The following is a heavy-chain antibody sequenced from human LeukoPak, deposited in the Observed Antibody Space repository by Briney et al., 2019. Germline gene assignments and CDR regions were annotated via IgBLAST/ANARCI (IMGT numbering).Heavy chain of an antibody. J-gene: IGHJ5*02. CDR2: IIPIFGTA. CDR3: ARTSIVGARFDP. Sequence: SVKVSCKASGGTFSSYAISWVRQAPGQGLEWMGGIIPIFGTANYAQKFQGRVTITTDESTSTAYIELSSLRSEDTAVYYCARTSIVGARFDPWGQGTLVTVSS. V-gene: IGHV1-69*05. D-gene: IGHD1-26*01. CDR1: GGTFSSYA.